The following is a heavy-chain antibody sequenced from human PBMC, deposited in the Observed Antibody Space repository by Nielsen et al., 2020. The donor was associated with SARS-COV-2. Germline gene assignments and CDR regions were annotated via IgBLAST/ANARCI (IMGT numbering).Heavy chain of an antibody. CDR3: ARDGLISIAVAGTRLGSWFDP. CDR1: GFTFSSYS. V-gene: IGHV3-48*01. D-gene: IGHD6-19*01. Sequence: GGSLRLSCAASGFTFSSYSMNWVRQAPGKGLEWVSYISSSSSTIYYADSVKGRFTISRDNAKNSLYLQMNSLRAEDTAVYYCARDGLISIAVAGTRLGSWFDPWGQGTLVTVSS. J-gene: IGHJ5*02. CDR2: ISSSSSTI.